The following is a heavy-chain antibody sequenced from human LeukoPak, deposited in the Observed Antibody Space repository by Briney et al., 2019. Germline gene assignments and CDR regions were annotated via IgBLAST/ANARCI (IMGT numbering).Heavy chain of an antibody. D-gene: IGHD3-10*01. CDR2: ISAYNGNT. CDR1: GYTFTSYG. J-gene: IGHJ3*02. V-gene: IGHV1-18*01. Sequence: ASVKVSCKASGYTFTSYGISWVRQAPGQGLEWMGWISAYNGNTNYAQKLQGRVTMTTDTSTSTAYMELRSLRSDDTAVYYRARDRLSLLWFGELSGDAFDIWGQGTMVTVSS. CDR3: ARDRLSLLWFGELSGDAFDI.